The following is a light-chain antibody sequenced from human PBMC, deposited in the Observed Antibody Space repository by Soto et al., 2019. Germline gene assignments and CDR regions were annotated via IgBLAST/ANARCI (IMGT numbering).Light chain of an antibody. CDR3: SSYTSSSTPV. CDR2: EVS. V-gene: IGLV2-14*01. J-gene: IGLJ1*01. CDR1: SSDVGGYNY. Sequence: QSALTQPASVSGSPGQSITISCTGTSSDVGGYNYVSWYQRHPGKAPKLMIYEVSNRPSGVSNRFSGSKSGNTASLTISGLQAEDEADYYCSSYTSSSTPVFGTGTKVTVL.